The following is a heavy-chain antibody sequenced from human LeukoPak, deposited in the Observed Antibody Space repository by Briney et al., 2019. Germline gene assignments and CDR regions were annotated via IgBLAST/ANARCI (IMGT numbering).Heavy chain of an antibody. Sequence: KPSETPSLTCAVYGGSFSGYYWSWIRQPPGKGLEWIGEINHSGSTNYNPSLKSRVTISVDTSKNQFSLKLSSVTAADTAMYYCARALGYWGQGTLVTVSS. V-gene: IGHV4-34*01. CDR3: ARALGY. CDR2: INHSGST. CDR1: GGSFSGYY. J-gene: IGHJ4*02.